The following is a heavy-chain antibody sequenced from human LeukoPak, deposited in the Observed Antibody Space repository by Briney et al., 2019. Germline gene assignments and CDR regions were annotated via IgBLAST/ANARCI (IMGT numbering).Heavy chain of an antibody. CDR2: INPNSGGT. V-gene: IGHV1-2*02. CDR1: GYTFTGYY. J-gene: IGHJ4*02. CDR3: ARLSIAVAGEADYFDY. D-gene: IGHD6-19*01. Sequence: ASVKVSCKASGYTFTGYYMHWVRQAPGQGLEWMGWINPNSGGTNYAQKFQGRVTMTSDTSISTAYMELSRLRSDDTAVYYCARLSIAVAGEADYFDYWGQGTLVTVPS.